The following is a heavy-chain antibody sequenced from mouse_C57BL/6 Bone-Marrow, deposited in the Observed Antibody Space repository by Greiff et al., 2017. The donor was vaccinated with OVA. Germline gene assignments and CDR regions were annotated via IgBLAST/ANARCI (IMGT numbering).Heavy chain of an antibody. CDR3: ARTGSNYSCY. CDR2: ISSGGSYT. CDR1: GFTFSSYG. J-gene: IGHJ4*01. Sequence: EVMLVESGGDLVKPGGSLKLSCAASGFTFSSYGMSWVRQTPDKRLEWVATISSGGSYTYYPDSVKGRFTISRDNAKNTLYLQMSSLKSEDTSMYYCARTGSNYSCYWGQGTSVTVSS. D-gene: IGHD2-5*01. V-gene: IGHV5-6*01.